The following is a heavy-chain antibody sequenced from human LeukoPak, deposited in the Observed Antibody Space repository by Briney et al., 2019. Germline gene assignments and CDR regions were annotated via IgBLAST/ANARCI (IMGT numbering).Heavy chain of an antibody. Sequence: GGSLRLSCAASGFPFSNYAMTWVRQAPGKGLERVSGISDSGDRTYYADSVKDRFTISRDSSENMLYLQMNSLRVEDTALYYCAKGLGTSGYHDYWGQGTLVTVSS. V-gene: IGHV3-23*01. J-gene: IGHJ4*02. CDR3: AKGLGTSGYHDY. CDR1: GFPFSNYA. CDR2: ISDSGDRT. D-gene: IGHD3-22*01.